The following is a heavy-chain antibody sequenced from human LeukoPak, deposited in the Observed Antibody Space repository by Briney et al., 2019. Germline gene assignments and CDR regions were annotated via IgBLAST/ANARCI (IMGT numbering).Heavy chain of an antibody. CDR3: ARDRLRYFDWLLLRSGAFDI. D-gene: IGHD3-9*01. V-gene: IGHV3-30*19. Sequence: GGSLRLSCAASGFTFSSYGMHWVRQAPGKGLEWVAVISYDGSNKYYADSVKGRFTISRDNSKNTLYLQMNSLRAEDTAVYYCARDRLRYFDWLLLRSGAFDIWGQGTMVTVSS. CDR2: ISYDGSNK. J-gene: IGHJ3*02. CDR1: GFTFSSYG.